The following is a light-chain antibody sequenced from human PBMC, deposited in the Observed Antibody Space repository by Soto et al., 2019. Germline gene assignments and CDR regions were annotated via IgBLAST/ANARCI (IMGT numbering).Light chain of an antibody. V-gene: IGKV3-20*01. CDR1: QSVSSSY. Sequence: EIGLTQSPGTLSLSPGERATLSCRASQSVSSSYLAWYQQKPGQAPRLLIYGASRRATGIPDRFSGSGSGTDFTLTISRLEPEDFAVYYCQQYGSPPITFGQGTRLEIK. J-gene: IGKJ5*01. CDR2: GAS. CDR3: QQYGSPPIT.